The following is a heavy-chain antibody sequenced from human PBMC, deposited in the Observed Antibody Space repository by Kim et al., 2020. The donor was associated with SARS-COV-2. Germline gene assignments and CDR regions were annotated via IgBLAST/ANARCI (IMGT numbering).Heavy chain of an antibody. Sequence: ASVKVSCKASGYTFTSYDINWVRQATGQGLEWMGWMNPNSGNTGYAQNLQGRVTMTRNTSISTDYMELSSLRSEDTAVYYCARRLRYFDWLSPSYYYYYMDVWGKGTTVTVSS. CDR1: GYTFTSYD. CDR2: MNPNSGNT. V-gene: IGHV1-8*01. J-gene: IGHJ6*03. D-gene: IGHD3-9*01. CDR3: ARRLRYFDWLSPSYYYYYMDV.